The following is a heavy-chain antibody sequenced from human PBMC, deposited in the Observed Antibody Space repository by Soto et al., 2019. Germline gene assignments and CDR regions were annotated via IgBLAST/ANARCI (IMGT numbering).Heavy chain of an antibody. D-gene: IGHD3-3*01. V-gene: IGHV1-46*01. CDR2: INPSGGST. J-gene: IGHJ6*02. CDR3: ARGTIFGVVTAHYGMDV. CDR1: GYTFTSYY. Sequence: GASVKVSCKASGYTFTSYYMHWVRQAPGQGLEWMGIINPSGGSTNYAQKFQGRVTITADKSTSTAYMELSSLRSEDTAVYYCARGTIFGVVTAHYGMDVWGQGTTVTVSS.